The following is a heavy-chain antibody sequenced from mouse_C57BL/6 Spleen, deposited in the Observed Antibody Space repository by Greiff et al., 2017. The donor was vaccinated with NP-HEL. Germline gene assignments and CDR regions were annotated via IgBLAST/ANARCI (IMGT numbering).Heavy chain of an antibody. Sequence: EVQLVESGGGLVKPGGSLKLSCAASGFTFSSYAMSWVRQTPEKRLEWVATISDGGSYTYYPDNVKGRFTISRDNAKNNLYLQMSHLKSEDTAMYYCARDASPFDYWGQGTTLTVSS. J-gene: IGHJ2*01. CDR1: GFTFSSYA. D-gene: IGHD6-1*01. V-gene: IGHV5-4*01. CDR2: ISDGGSYT. CDR3: ARDASPFDY.